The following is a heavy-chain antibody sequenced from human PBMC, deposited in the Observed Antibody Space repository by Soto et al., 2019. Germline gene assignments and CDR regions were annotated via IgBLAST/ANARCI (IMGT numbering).Heavy chain of an antibody. J-gene: IGHJ4*02. CDR2: INHSGST. CDR1: GGSFSGYY. CDR3: AREGDTRGGIDY. Sequence: QVQLQQWGAGLLKPSETLSLTCAVYGGSFSGYYWSWIRQPPGKGLEWIGEINHSGSTNYNPSLKTRVTISVDTSKNQFSRKLSSVTAADTAVYYCAREGDTRGGIDYWGQGTLVTVSS. V-gene: IGHV4-34*01. D-gene: IGHD3-16*01.